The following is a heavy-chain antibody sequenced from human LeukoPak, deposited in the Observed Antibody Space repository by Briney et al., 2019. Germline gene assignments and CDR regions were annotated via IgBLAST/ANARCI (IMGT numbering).Heavy chain of an antibody. D-gene: IGHD3-3*01. CDR2: INHSGST. CDR3: ARGRDLYDFWSGYYRLRDAFDI. Sequence: SETLSLTCAVYGGSFSGYYWSWIRQPPGKGLEWIGEINHSGSTNYNPSLKSRVTISVDTSKNQFSLKLSSVTAADTAVYYCARGRDLYDFWSGYYRLRDAFDIWGQGTMVTVSS. V-gene: IGHV4-34*01. J-gene: IGHJ3*02. CDR1: GGSFSGYY.